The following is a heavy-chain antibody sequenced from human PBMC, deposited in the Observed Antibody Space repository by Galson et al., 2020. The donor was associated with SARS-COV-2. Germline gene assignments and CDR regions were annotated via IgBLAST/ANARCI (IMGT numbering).Heavy chain of an antibody. V-gene: IGHV4-39*01. CDR2: IYYRGNT. D-gene: IGHD3-22*01. CDR1: GGSISADNDY. J-gene: IGHJ6*02. CDR3: TRSAYYFDSSGKRYYYGMDV. Sequence: SQTLSLTCSVSGGSISADNDYWGWIRQPPGKGLEWIGSIYYRGNTYYNPSFKSRVTISVDTSRNQFFLRLSSVTAADTAVYYCTRSAYYFDSSGKRYYYGMDVWGQGTTVTVSS.